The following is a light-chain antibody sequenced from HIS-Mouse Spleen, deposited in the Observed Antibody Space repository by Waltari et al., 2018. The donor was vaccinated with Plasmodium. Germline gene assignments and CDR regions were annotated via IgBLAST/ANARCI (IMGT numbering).Light chain of an antibody. CDR2: RNN. V-gene: IGLV1-47*01. J-gene: IGLJ2*01. CDR1: SSNIGSNY. Sequence: TISCSGSSSNIGSNYVYWYQQLPGTAPKLLIYRNNQRPSGVPDRFSGSKSGTSASLAISALRSEDEADYYCAAWDDSLSGPVFGGGTKLTVL. CDR3: AAWDDSLSGPV.